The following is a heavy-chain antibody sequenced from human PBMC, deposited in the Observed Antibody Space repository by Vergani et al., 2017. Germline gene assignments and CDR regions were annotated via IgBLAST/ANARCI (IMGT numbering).Heavy chain of an antibody. CDR1: GFTFNQYG. J-gene: IGHJ5*02. D-gene: IGHD1-14*01. CDR3: AGELRLLYNRFDP. Sequence: QVQLVESGGGVVQPVRSLRLSCAASGFTFNQYGMHWVRQAPGKGLEWVAVTWYDGNNKQYADSVKGRFTISRDNFKSTMYLQTNSLRDEDTGVYYWAGELRLLYNRFDPWGQGTLVTVSS. V-gene: IGHV3-33*01. CDR2: TWYDGNNK.